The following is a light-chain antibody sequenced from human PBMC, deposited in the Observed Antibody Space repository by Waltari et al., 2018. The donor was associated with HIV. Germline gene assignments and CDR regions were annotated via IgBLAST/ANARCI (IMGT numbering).Light chain of an antibody. CDR3: TSYISSSSPV. CDR1: SSDFGYYNT. Sequence: QSALTQPASVSGSPGQSITISCTGTSSDFGYYNTVSWYQHHPGKAPKVVIYEVSNRPSGVSDRFSGSKSGNTASLTISGLPAEDEADYFCTSYISSSSPVFGGGTKLTVL. V-gene: IGLV2-14*01. CDR2: EVS. J-gene: IGLJ3*02.